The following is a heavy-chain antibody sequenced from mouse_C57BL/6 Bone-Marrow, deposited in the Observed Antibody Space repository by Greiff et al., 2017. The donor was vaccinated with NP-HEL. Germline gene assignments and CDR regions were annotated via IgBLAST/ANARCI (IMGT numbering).Heavy chain of an antibody. Sequence: QVQLQQPGAELVKPGASVKLSCKASGYTFPSYWMHWVKQRPGRGLGWIGRIDPNSGGTKYNEKFKSKATLTVDKPSSTAYMQLSSLTSEDSAVYYCASYYGPYWYFDVWGTGTTVTVSS. CDR1: GYTFPSYW. D-gene: IGHD1-1*01. CDR2: IDPNSGGT. V-gene: IGHV1-72*01. CDR3: ASYYGPYWYFDV. J-gene: IGHJ1*03.